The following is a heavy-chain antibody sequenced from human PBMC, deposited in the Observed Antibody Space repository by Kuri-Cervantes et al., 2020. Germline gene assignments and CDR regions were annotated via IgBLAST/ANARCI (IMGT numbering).Heavy chain of an antibody. CDR2: INHSGST. CDR3: AREGTIDNFWRGPDY. D-gene: IGHD3-3*01. CDR1: GGSFSGYY. V-gene: IGHV4-34*01. Sequence: SETLSLTCAVYGGSFSGYYWSWIRQPPGKGLEWIGEINHSGSTNYNPSLKSRVTISVDKSKNQFSLKLSSVTAADTAVYYCAREGTIDNFWRGPDYWGQGTLVTVSS. J-gene: IGHJ4*02.